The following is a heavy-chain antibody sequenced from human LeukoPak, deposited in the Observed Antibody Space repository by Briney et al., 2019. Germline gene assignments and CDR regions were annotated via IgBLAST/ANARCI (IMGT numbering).Heavy chain of an antibody. J-gene: IGHJ4*02. V-gene: IGHV4-59*08. CDR3: SRRRFPPVGYCSGGSWYSLDY. Sequence: SETLSLTCSASGGSIRNYYWSWLRQSPGKGLEWIGFIYYLGDTKYNPSLKSRGIITADTSNNHFSLYLSSVTAADTAVYYCSRRRFPPVGYCSGGSWYSLDYWGQGTLVTVSS. CDR2: IYYLGDT. CDR1: GGSIRNYY. D-gene: IGHD2-15*01.